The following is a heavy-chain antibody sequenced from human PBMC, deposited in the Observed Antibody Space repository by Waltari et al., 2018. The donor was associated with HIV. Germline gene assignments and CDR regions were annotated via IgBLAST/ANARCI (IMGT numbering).Heavy chain of an antibody. CDR3: ATIRAVAGSYYFDS. Sequence: QVQLQESGPGLVKPSETLSPTCSVSGYSISSGYYWGWLRQPPGKGLEWIGNIYHSGSSYYHPSLESRVTISVDTSKNQFSLKVSSMTAADTALYYCATIRAVAGSYYFDSWGQGILVTVSS. V-gene: IGHV4-38-2*02. D-gene: IGHD6-19*01. CDR2: IYHSGSS. CDR1: GYSISSGYY. J-gene: IGHJ4*02.